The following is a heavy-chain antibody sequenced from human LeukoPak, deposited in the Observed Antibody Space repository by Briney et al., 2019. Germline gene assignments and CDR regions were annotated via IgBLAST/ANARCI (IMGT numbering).Heavy chain of an antibody. D-gene: IGHD3-9*01. CDR1: GFTVSSNY. Sequence: GGSLRLSSAASGFTVSSNYMSWVRQAPGKGLEWVSVIYSGGSTYYADSVKGRFTISRDNSKNTLYLQMNSLRAEDTAVYYCARAPPYYDILSSGDYWGQGTLVTVSS. CDR2: IYSGGST. V-gene: IGHV3-66*01. J-gene: IGHJ4*02. CDR3: ARAPPYYDILSSGDY.